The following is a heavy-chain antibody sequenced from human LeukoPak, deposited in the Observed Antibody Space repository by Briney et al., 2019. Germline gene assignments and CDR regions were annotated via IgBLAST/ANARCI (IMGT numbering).Heavy chain of an antibody. V-gene: IGHV3-30-3*01. CDR3: ATRYDILTGYWGEDAFDI. D-gene: IGHD3-9*01. J-gene: IGHJ3*02. Sequence: GGSLRLSCAASGFTFSTSVMHWVRQAPGKGLEWVALISDDGPNKYYADSVKGRFTISRDNAKNTLYLQMNSLRAEDTAVYYCATRYDILTGYWGEDAFDIWGQGTMVTVSS. CDR2: ISDDGPNK. CDR1: GFTFSTSV.